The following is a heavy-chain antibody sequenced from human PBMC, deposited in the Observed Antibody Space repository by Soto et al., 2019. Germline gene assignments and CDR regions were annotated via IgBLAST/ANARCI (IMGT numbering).Heavy chain of an antibody. CDR2: VTADGGT. J-gene: IGHJ3*02. CDR1: GFTVSTSQ. Sequence: PGGSLRLSCAASGFTVSTSQMTWVRQAPGKGLEWVSTVTADGGTYYADSVKGRFAMSRDTSENTLYLQMNSLGAEDTAAYYCAPHVSCSGGSCQYDAFAIRGQGTMVT. CDR3: APHVSCSGGSCQYDAFAI. D-gene: IGHD2-15*01. V-gene: IGHV3-53*01.